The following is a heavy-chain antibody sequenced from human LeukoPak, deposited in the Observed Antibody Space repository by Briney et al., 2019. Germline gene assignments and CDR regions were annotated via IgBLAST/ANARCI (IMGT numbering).Heavy chain of an antibody. V-gene: IGHV3-23*01. Sequence: GGSLRLSCAASGFTLSSYAMSWVRQAPGKGLEWVSAISGSGGSTYYADSVKGRFTISRDNSKNTLYLQMNSLRAEDTAVYYCAKVPAAMYYSDYWGQGTLVTVSS. CDR3: AKVPAAMYYSDY. D-gene: IGHD2-2*01. CDR2: ISGSGGST. J-gene: IGHJ4*02. CDR1: GFTLSSYA.